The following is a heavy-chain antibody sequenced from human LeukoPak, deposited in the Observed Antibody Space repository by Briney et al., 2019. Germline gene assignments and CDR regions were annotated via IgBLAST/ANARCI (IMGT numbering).Heavy chain of an antibody. CDR2: IIPIFGTA. J-gene: IGHJ4*02. V-gene: IGHV1-69*05. CDR3: ARDREEGYFDWLL. CDR1: GGTFSSYA. D-gene: IGHD3-9*01. Sequence: SVKVSCKASGGTFSSYAISWVRQAPGKGLEWMGRIIPIFGTANYAQKFQGRVTITTDESTSTAYMELSSLRSEDTGVYYCARDREEGYFDWLLWGQGTLVTVSS.